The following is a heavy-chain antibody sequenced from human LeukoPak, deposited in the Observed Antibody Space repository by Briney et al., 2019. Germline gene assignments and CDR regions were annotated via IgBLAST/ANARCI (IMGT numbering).Heavy chain of an antibody. Sequence: SETLSLTCAVYGGSFSGYYWSWIRQPPGKGLEWIGEINHSGSTNYNPSLKSRVTISVDTSKNQFSLKLSSVTAADTAVYYCASLDYDFWSGYLYYFGYWGQGTLVTVSS. CDR2: INHSGST. V-gene: IGHV4-34*01. CDR1: GGSFSGYY. CDR3: ASLDYDFWSGYLYYFGY. D-gene: IGHD3-3*01. J-gene: IGHJ4*02.